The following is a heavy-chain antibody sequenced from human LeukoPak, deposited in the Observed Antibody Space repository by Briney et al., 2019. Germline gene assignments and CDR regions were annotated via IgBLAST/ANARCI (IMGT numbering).Heavy chain of an antibody. V-gene: IGHV4-31*03. Sequence: SQTLSLTCTVSGGSISSGGYYWSWIRQHPGKGLEWIGYIYYSGSTYYNPSLKSRVTISVDTSKNQFSLKLSSVTAADTAVYYCARAGNSSGYFFYFDYWGQGTLVTVSS. CDR1: GGSISSGGYY. D-gene: IGHD3-22*01. J-gene: IGHJ4*02. CDR3: ARAGNSSGYFFYFDY. CDR2: IYYSGST.